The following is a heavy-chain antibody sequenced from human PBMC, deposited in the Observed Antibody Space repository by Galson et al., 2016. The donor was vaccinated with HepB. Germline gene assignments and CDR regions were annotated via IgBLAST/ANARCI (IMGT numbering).Heavy chain of an antibody. Sequence: SLRLSCAASGFTFRTYNIHWVRQAPGKGLEWVAAIWYDGSNKYYADSVRGRFTISIDNSNNTVHVQMNSLRAEDTGLYFCARGMGYSYGYFDFWGQGALVTVSS. CDR2: IWYDGSNK. V-gene: IGHV3-33*01. CDR3: ARGMGYSYGYFDF. J-gene: IGHJ4*02. CDR1: GFTFRTYN. D-gene: IGHD5-18*01.